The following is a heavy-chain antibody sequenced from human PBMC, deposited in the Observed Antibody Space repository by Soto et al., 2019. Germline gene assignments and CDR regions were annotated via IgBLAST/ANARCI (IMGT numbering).Heavy chain of an antibody. D-gene: IGHD3-10*01. J-gene: IGHJ4*02. Sequence: SETLSLTCTVSGGSINSYFWSWIRQSPGKGLEWIGHIYYSGSTSYSPSLKSRVSISVDTSKNQFSLEVHSVTAADTAVYYCARAGTNMVQFDYWGQGTLVTSPQ. CDR3: ARAGTNMVQFDY. V-gene: IGHV4-59*01. CDR1: GGSINSYF. CDR2: IYYSGST.